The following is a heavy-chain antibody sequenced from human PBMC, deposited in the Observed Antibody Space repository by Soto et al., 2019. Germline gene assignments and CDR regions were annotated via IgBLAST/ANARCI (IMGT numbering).Heavy chain of an antibody. D-gene: IGHD7-27*01. V-gene: IGHV4-30-2*05. CDR2: IYDSGST. CDR3: ARGPSGDKVDY. Sequence: SETLSLTCAVSGGSISSGGYSWSWIRQPPGKGLEWIGHIYDSGSTYSNPSLQSQVTISMDTSKNQFSLKLSSVTAADTAVYYCARGPSGDKVDYWGQGTLVTVSS. CDR1: GGSISSGGYS. J-gene: IGHJ4*02.